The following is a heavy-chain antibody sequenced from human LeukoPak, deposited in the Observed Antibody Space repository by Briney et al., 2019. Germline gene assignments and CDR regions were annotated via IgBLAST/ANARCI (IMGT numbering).Heavy chain of an antibody. D-gene: IGHD4-17*01. J-gene: IGHJ4*02. CDR2: INHSGST. CDR1: GGSFSGYY. CDR3: ARDARGGTTVTTAWYFDY. Sequence: SETLSLTCAVYGGSFSGYYWSWIRQPPGKGLEWIGEINHSGSTNYNPSLKSRVTISVDTSKNQFSLKLSSVTAADTAVYYCARDARGGTTVTTAWYFDYWGQGTLVTVSS. V-gene: IGHV4-34*01.